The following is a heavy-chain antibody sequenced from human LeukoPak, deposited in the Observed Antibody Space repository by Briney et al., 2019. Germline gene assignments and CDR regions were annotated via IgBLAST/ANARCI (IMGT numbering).Heavy chain of an antibody. J-gene: IGHJ4*02. V-gene: IGHV1-2*02. D-gene: IGHD6-25*01. CDR3: ARGRPGDYFDY. Sequence: ASVKVSFKASGYTFTVYFMHWVRQAPGQGLEWMGWINPNSGGTSYLQNFQGRVTMTRDTSISTAYMDLSRLRTDDTAVYYCARGRPGDYFDYWGQGTLVTVSS. CDR2: INPNSGGT. CDR1: GYTFTVYF.